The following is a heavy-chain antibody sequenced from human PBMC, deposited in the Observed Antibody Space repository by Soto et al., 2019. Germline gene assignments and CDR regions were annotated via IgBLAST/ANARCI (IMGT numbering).Heavy chain of an antibody. CDR2: INAGNGNT. J-gene: IGHJ3*02. CDR3: ARALYCSGGSCYFALDI. D-gene: IGHD2-15*01. V-gene: IGHV1-3*01. CDR1: GYTFTSYA. Sequence: ASVKVSGKASGYTFTSYAMHWVRQAPGQRLEWMGWINAGNGNTKYSQKFQGRVTITRDTSASTAYMELSGLRSEDTAVYYCARALYCSGGSCYFALDIWGQGTMVTVSS.